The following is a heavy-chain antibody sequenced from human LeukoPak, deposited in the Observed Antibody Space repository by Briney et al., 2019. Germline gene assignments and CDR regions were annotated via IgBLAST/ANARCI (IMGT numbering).Heavy chain of an antibody. Sequence: GGSLRLSCAASGFTFSSYAMHWVRQAPGKGLEYVSAISSNGGSTYYANSVRGRFTISRDNSKNTLYLQMGSLRAEDMAVYYCARDYGSGSSSFDYWGQGTLVTVSS. CDR1: GFTFSSYA. D-gene: IGHD3-10*01. CDR3: ARDYGSGSSSFDY. J-gene: IGHJ4*02. CDR2: ISSNGGST. V-gene: IGHV3-64*01.